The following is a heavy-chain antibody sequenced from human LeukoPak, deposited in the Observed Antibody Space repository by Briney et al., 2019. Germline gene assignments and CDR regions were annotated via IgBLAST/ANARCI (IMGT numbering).Heavy chain of an antibody. CDR1: GGSISSYY. J-gene: IGHJ4*02. CDR3: ARSLDTAMDPFDY. CDR2: IYYSGST. Sequence: KASETLSLTCTVSGGSISSYYWSWIRQPPGKGLEWIGYIYYSGSTNYNPSLKSRVTISVDTSKNQFSLKLGSVTAADTAVYYCARSLDTAMDPFDYWGQGTLVTVSS. D-gene: IGHD5-18*01. V-gene: IGHV4-59*01.